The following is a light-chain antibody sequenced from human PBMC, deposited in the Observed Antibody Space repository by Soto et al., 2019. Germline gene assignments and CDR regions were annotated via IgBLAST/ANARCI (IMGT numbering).Light chain of an antibody. Sequence: SYELTQPPSVSVSPGQTASITCSGDKLGDKYTCWYQQKAGQSPVLVIHQDTKRPSGIPERFSGSNSGNAATLTISGTQAMDEADYYCQAWENSTVVFGGGTKLTVL. V-gene: IGLV3-1*01. CDR3: QAWENSTVV. CDR2: QDT. J-gene: IGLJ2*01. CDR1: KLGDKY.